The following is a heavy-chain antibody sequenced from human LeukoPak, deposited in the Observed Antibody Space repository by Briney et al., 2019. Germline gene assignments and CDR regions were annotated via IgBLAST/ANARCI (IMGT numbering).Heavy chain of an antibody. J-gene: IGHJ4*02. CDR3: ARGQQLDGGFDY. V-gene: IGHV3-21*01. D-gene: IGHD6-13*01. CDR2: ISSSSSYI. CDR1: GFTFSSYS. Sequence: GGSLRLSCAASGFTFSSYSVNWVRQAPGKGLEWVSSISSSSSYIYYADSVKGRFTISRDNAKNSLYLQMNSLRAEDTAVYYCARGQQLDGGFDYWGQGTLVTVSS.